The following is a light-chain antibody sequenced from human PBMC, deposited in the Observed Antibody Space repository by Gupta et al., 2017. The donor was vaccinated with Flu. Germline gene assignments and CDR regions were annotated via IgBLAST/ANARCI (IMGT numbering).Light chain of an antibody. V-gene: IGLV2-14*01. CDR3: ASYTSTTVLV. J-gene: IGLJ1*01. Sequence: QSPLTHPASASWSPGQSTPISCTGTSSDVGRYNSVYWYQQHPGKAPKLIIYEVTNRPSGVSDRFSGSKSGNTASLTISGLQAEDEADYYCASYTSTTVLVFGTGTKVTVL. CDR2: EVT. CDR1: SSDVGRYNS.